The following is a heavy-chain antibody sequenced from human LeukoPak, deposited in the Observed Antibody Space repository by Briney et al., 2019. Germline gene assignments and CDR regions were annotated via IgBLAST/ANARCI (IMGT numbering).Heavy chain of an antibody. V-gene: IGHV3-53*01. D-gene: IGHD5-12*01. CDR3: ARWGYVHFDY. J-gene: IGHJ4*02. CDR1: GFTVSSNY. Sequence: GGSLRLSCAASGFTVSSNYMSWVRQAPGKGLEWVSVIYSGGSTYYADSVKGRFTTPRDISKNTLYLQMNSLRAEDTAVYYCARWGYVHFDYWGQGTLVTVSS. CDR2: IYSGGST.